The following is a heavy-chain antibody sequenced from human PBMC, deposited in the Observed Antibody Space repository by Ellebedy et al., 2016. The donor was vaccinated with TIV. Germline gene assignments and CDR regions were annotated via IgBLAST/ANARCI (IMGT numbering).Heavy chain of an antibody. CDR1: GFAISRSG. Sequence: GESLKISCAASGFAISRSGMNWVRQAPGKGLEWVAHNNAYDNAIFYADSVRGRFSISRDNSLYLQMNSLRDEDTAVYFCARDVGRVGDDSWGQGTLVTVSS. CDR3: ARDVGRVGDDS. J-gene: IGHJ4*02. D-gene: IGHD5-24*01. CDR2: NNAYDNAI. V-gene: IGHV3-48*02.